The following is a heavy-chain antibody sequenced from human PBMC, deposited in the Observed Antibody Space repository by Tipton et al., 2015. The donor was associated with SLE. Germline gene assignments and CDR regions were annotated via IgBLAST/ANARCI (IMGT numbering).Heavy chain of an antibody. D-gene: IGHD2-2*02. CDR3: AREIPEGYDAFDI. Sequence: SLRLSCAASGFTFSSYGMHWVRQAPGKGLEWVAFIRYDGSNKYYADSVKGRFTISRDNSKNTLYLQMNSLRAEDTAVYYCAREIPEGYDAFDIWGQGTMVTVSS. CDR1: GFTFSSYG. CDR2: IRYDGSNK. V-gene: IGHV3-30*02. J-gene: IGHJ3*02.